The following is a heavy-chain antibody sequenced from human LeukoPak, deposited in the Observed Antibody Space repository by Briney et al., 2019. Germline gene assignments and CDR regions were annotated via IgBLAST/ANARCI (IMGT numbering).Heavy chain of an antibody. CDR2: IYPGDSDT. CDR3: ARFRSVTGNNWFDP. J-gene: IGHJ5*02. D-gene: IGHD6-19*01. CDR1: GYSFTDYW. V-gene: IGHV5-51*01. Sequence: GESLKISCKGFGYSFTDYWIAWVRQMPGKGLEWMGIIYPGDSDTRYSPSSQGQVTISADKSISTAYLQWSSLKASDSAMYYCARFRSVTGNNWFDPWGQGTLVTVSS.